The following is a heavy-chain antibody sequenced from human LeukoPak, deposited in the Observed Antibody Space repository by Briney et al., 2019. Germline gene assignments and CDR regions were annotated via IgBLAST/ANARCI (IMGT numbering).Heavy chain of an antibody. Sequence: GRSLRLSCAASGFTSSDYYMSWIRQAPAEGLGWVSYISSSGSYTNYADSVKGRFTTSRDNAKTSLYLKMDSLRAKETAVYYCASSSSSAGSGTYYRMDYWGQGTLVTVSS. CDR1: GFTSSDYY. V-gene: IGHV3-11*06. CDR2: ISSSGSYT. D-gene: IGHD3-10*01. CDR3: ASSSSSAGSGTYYRMDY. J-gene: IGHJ4*02.